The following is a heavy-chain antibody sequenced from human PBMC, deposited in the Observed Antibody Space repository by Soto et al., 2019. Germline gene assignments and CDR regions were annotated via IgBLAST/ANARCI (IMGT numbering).Heavy chain of an antibody. CDR2: INHSGST. D-gene: IGHD3-10*01. CDR1: GGSFSGYY. J-gene: IGHJ4*02. CDR3: ARGPRITMVRGVRIDY. V-gene: IGHV4-34*01. Sequence: TSETLSLTCAVYGGSFSGYYWSWIRQPPGKGLEWIGEINHSGSTNYNPSLKSRVTISVDTSKNQFSLKLSSVTAADTAVYYCARGPRITMVRGVRIDYWGQGTLVTVSS.